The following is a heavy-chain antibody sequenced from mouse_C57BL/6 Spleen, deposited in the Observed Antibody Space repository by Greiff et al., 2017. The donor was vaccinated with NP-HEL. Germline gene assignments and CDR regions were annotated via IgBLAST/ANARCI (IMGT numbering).Heavy chain of an antibody. J-gene: IGHJ1*03. D-gene: IGHD1-1*01. CDR2: IWSGGST. CDR3: ASRPLTTVVDYWYFDV. Sequence: VQRVESGPGLVQPSQSLSITCTVSGFSLTSYGVHWVRQSPGKGLEWLGVIWSGGSTDYNAAFISRLSISKDNSKSQVFFKMNSLQADDTAIYYCASRPLTTVVDYWYFDVWGTGTTVTVSS. V-gene: IGHV2-2*01. CDR1: GFSLTSYG.